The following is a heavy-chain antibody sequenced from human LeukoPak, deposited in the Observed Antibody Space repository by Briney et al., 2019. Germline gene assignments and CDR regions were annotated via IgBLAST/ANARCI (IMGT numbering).Heavy chain of an antibody. J-gene: IGHJ4*02. Sequence: GGSLRLSCAASGFTFSMFWMGCVRQAPGKGLEWVANIKQDGLERYYVDSVTGRFTISRDNAKNSLFLQMNSLRAEDTAVYYCVRALGLYSSSARSFDYWGQGTLVTVSS. D-gene: IGHD6-6*01. CDR1: GFTFSMFW. CDR2: IKQDGLER. CDR3: VRALGLYSSSARSFDY. V-gene: IGHV3-7*01.